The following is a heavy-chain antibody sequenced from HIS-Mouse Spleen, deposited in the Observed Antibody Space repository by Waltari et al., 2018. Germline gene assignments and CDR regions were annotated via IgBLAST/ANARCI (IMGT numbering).Heavy chain of an antibody. D-gene: IGHD6-13*01. CDR1: GGAISSSSYY. CDR2: IYYSGST. J-gene: IGHJ2*01. Sequence: QLQLQESAPGLVKPPETLSLTCTVSGGAISSSSYYWGWSRQPPGKGLEWIGSIYYSGSTYYNPSLKSRVTISVDTSKNQFSLKLSSVTAADTAVYYCARESPYSSSWYDWYFDLWGRGTLVTVSS. V-gene: IGHV4-39*07. CDR3: ARESPYSSSWYDWYFDL.